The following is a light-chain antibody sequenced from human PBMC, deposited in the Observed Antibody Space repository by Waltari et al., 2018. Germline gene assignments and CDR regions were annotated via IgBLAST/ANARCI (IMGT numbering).Light chain of an antibody. Sequence: EIVLTQSPATLSVLPGERATLSCRASQSVTGKLAGYQHKPGQSPRPLIYGASTRATGIPGRFSGSGSGTEFTLTISGLQSEDFAVYFCQQYKNWPPTTPTFGGGTKVEIK. CDR1: QSVTGK. CDR3: QQYKNWPPTTPT. J-gene: IGKJ4*01. V-gene: IGKV3-15*01. CDR2: GAS.